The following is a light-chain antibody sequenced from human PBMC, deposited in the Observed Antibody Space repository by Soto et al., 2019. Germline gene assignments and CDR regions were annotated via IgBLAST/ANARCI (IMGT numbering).Light chain of an antibody. CDR3: QQYYSTPLT. V-gene: IGKV4-1*01. CDR2: WAS. Sequence: DIVMTQSPDSLAVSLGERATINCKSSQSVLYSSNNKNYLAWYQQKPGQPPKLLIYWASTRESGVPDRFSGSGSGTDCTLTIISLQAEDVAVYYCQQYYSTPLTFGGGTKVEIK. J-gene: IGKJ4*01. CDR1: QSVLYSSNNKNY.